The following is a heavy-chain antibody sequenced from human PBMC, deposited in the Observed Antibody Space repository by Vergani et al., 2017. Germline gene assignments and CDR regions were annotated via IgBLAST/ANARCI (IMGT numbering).Heavy chain of an antibody. CDR3: TRHGRSGWAGYFQH. CDR2: IYYTGTT. J-gene: IGHJ1*01. CDR1: GVSIGSNSYY. D-gene: IGHD6-19*01. V-gene: IGHV4-39*01. Sequence: QLQLQESGPALVKPSETLSLTCTVSGVSIGSNSYYWGWIRQPPGKGLEWIGTIYYTGTTYYNEAHKSRLTISVDTSKNQFSLNLTSVTAADTAVYYCTRHGRSGWAGYFQHWGQGTLVTASS.